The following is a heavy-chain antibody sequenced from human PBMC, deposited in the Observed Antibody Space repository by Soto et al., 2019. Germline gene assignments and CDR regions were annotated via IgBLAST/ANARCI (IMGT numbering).Heavy chain of an antibody. D-gene: IGHD2-21*02. J-gene: IGHJ4*02. Sequence: VQLLESGGGLVQPGGSLRLSCAASGFTFSSYAMSWVRQAPGKGLKWVSALTSSGGNTYYADSVKGRFTISRDNSKNTLYLQMNSLGAEDTAVYYCAKLSGDSWGYFDYWGQGTLVTVSS. CDR2: LTSSGGNT. V-gene: IGHV3-23*01. CDR3: AKLSGDSWGYFDY. CDR1: GFTFSSYA.